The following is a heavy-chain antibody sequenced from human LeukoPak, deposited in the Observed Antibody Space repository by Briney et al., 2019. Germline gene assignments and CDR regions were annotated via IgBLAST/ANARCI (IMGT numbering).Heavy chain of an antibody. V-gene: IGHV1-3*01. CDR1: GYTFTSYA. Sequence: ASVTVSCTASGYTFTSYAMNWVRQAPGQRLEWMGWINAGNGNTKYSQKFQGRVTITRDTSASTAYMELSSLRSEDTAVYYCARSRTGTLSNWFDPWGQGTLVTVSS. D-gene: IGHD1-1*01. CDR2: INAGNGNT. CDR3: ARSRTGTLSNWFDP. J-gene: IGHJ5*02.